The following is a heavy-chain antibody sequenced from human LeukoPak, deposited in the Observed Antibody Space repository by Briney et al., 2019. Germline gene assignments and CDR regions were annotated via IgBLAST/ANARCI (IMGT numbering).Heavy chain of an antibody. CDR3: AKDNAYYYADY. Sequence: GGSLRLSCAASGFTFSSYSMNWVRQAPGKGLVWVSSISSSSSYIYYADSVKGRFTISRDNAKNSLYLQMNSLRAEDTAVYYCAKDNAYYYADYWGQGTLVTVSS. CDR2: ISSSSSYI. D-gene: IGHD3-10*01. J-gene: IGHJ4*02. CDR1: GFTFSSYS. V-gene: IGHV3-21*01.